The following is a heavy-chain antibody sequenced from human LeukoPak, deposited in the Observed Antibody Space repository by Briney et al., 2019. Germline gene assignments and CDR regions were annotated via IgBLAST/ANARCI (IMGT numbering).Heavy chain of an antibody. CDR3: ARTSGVGTFDM. CDR1: GYSISSGYYW. Sequence: TLSLTCAVSGYSISSGYYWGWIRQPPGKALEWLARIDWDDDKFYTTSLKTRLIISKDTSKNQVVLTMTNMDPVDTATYYCARTSGVGTFDMWGQGTMVTVSS. J-gene: IGHJ3*02. D-gene: IGHD1-14*01. V-gene: IGHV2-70*16. CDR2: IDWDDDK.